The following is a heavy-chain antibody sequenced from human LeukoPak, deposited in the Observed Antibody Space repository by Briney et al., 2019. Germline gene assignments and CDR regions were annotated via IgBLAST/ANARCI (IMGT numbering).Heavy chain of an antibody. V-gene: IGHV3-74*01. CDR3: ARGFTVTLKNWFDP. CDR2: INGDGSST. J-gene: IGHJ5*02. D-gene: IGHD4-17*01. Sequence: PGGSLRLSCAASGFTFSSSWMHWARQTPGKGLVWVSHINGDGSSTIYADSVKGRFTISRDNTKNTLYLQMNGLRADDTAVYYCARGFTVTLKNWFDPWGQGTLVTVSS. CDR1: GFTFSSSW.